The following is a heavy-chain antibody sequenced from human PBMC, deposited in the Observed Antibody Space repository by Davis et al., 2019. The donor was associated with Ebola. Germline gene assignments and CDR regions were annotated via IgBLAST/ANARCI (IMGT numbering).Heavy chain of an antibody. CDR3: ARDHHIAVAGAPGY. V-gene: IGHV1-18*04. CDR2: ISAYNGNT. CDR1: GYTFTSYG. D-gene: IGHD6-19*01. Sequence: ASVTVSCKASGYTFTSYGICWVRQAPGQGLEWMGWISAYNGNTNYAQKLQGGVTMTTDTSTSTAYMELRSLRSDDTAVYYCARDHHIAVAGAPGYWGQGTLVTVSS. J-gene: IGHJ4*02.